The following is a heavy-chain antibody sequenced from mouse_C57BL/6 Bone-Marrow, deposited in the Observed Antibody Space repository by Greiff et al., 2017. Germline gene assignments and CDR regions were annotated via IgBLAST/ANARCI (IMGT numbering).Heavy chain of an antibody. Sequence: QVQLQQSGAELARPGASVKLSCKASGYTFTSYGISWVKQRTGQGLEWIGEIYPRSGNTYYNEKFKGKATLTADKSSSTAYMELRSLTSEDSAVYFCARGVYYGNYGWFAYWGQGTLVTVSA. J-gene: IGHJ3*01. CDR2: IYPRSGNT. CDR1: GYTFTSYG. CDR3: ARGVYYGNYGWFAY. D-gene: IGHD2-1*01. V-gene: IGHV1-81*01.